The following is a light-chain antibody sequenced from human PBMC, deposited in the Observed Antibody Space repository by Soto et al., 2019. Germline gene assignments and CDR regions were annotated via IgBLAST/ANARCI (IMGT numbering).Light chain of an antibody. Sequence: EIVLTQSPDTLSLSLGERATLSCRASQNIYSYLVWYQQKPGQAPRLLIYDASKRATGIPDRFSGSGSGTDFTLTTSSLAPEDFALYYCQQRSSWPRAFGGGTKVEIK. CDR1: QNIYSY. V-gene: IGKV3-11*01. CDR3: QQRSSWPRA. J-gene: IGKJ4*01. CDR2: DAS.